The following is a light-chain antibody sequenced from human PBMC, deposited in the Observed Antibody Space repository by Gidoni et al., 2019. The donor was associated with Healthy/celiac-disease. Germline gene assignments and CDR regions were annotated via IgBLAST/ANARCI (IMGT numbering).Light chain of an antibody. Sequence: QSALTQPASVSGSPGQPITISCTGTSSDVGGYNYVSWSQQHPGKAPKLMIYEVSNRPSGVSNRFSGSKSGNTASLTISGLQAEDEADYYCSSYTSSSTRVFGTGTKVTVL. J-gene: IGLJ1*01. CDR1: SSDVGGYNY. CDR2: EVS. CDR3: SSYTSSSTRV. V-gene: IGLV2-14*01.